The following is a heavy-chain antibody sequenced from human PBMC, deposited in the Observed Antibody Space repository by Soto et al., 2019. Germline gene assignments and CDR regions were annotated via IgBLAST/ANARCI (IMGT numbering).Heavy chain of an antibody. CDR2: IDGGGRIT. CDR1: GFTFGTTD. J-gene: IGHJ4*02. CDR3: LKNSGWLNS. Sequence: EVQLLQSGGGLVQPGGSLTLSCAASGFTFGTTDMSWVRQAPGKGLEWVSTIDGGGRITYYADSVKGRFTISRDNSRTAVYLQTSSLGGDVMARCYCLKNSGWLNSWGQGELVTVSS. D-gene: IGHD3-9*01. V-gene: IGHV3-23*05.